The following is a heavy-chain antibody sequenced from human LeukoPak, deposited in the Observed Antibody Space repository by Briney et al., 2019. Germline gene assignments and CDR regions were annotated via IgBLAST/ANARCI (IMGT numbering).Heavy chain of an antibody. CDR1: GYTFTSYY. CDR3: AKELKQWLVLFCFDP. CDR2: INPSGGST. J-gene: IGHJ5*02. Sequence: ASVKVSCKASGYTFTSYYMHWVRQAPGQGLEWMGIINPSGGSTSYAQKFQGRVTMTRDMSTSTVYMELSSLRSEDTAVYYCAKELKQWLVLFCFDPWGQGTLVTVSS. V-gene: IGHV1-46*01. D-gene: IGHD6-19*01.